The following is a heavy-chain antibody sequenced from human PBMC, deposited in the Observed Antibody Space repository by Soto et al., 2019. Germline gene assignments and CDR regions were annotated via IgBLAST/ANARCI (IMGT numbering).Heavy chain of an antibody. CDR3: ARYRVFGAGDYFDY. CDR1: GGSVSSGSYD. CDR2: IYDSGST. V-gene: IGHV4-61*01. D-gene: IGHD3-3*01. Sequence: AETLSLTCTVSGGSVSSGSYDWSWMRQPPGKGLEWIGYIYDSGSTNYNPSLKSRVTISVDTSKNQFALKLSSVTAADTAVYYCARYRVFGAGDYFDYWGQGTLVTVSS. J-gene: IGHJ4*02.